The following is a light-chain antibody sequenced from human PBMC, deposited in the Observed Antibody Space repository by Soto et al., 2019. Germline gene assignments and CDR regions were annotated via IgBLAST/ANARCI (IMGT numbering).Light chain of an antibody. Sequence: SYVLTQAPSVSVAPGKTARVTCGGNNIGSKSVHWYQQKPGQAPVLVIYYDSDRPSGVPERFSGSNSGNMATLTISRVEAGDEADYYCQVWDIGSGVAFGGGTKLPVL. CDR1: NIGSKS. J-gene: IGLJ2*01. CDR3: QVWDIGSGVA. CDR2: YDS. V-gene: IGLV3-21*04.